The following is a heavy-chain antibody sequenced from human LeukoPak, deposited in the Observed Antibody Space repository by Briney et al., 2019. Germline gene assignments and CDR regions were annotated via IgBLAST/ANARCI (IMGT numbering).Heavy chain of an antibody. CDR3: ARVDLGDAFDI. CDR1: GGSISSYY. V-gene: IGHV4-59*01. Sequence: SETLSLTCTVSGGSISSYYWSWIRQPPGKGLEWIGYIYYSGSTNYNPSLKSRVTILVDTSKNQFSLKLSSVTAADTAVYYCARVDLGDAFDIWGQGTMVTVSS. D-gene: IGHD3-16*01. CDR2: IYYSGST. J-gene: IGHJ3*02.